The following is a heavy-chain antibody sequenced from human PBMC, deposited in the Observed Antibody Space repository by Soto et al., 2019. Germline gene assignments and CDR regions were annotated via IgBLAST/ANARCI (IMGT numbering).Heavy chain of an antibody. CDR1: GFTFSDHY. J-gene: IGHJ4*01. CDR3: ARDSGKGAYFDY. Sequence: EVQLVESGGGLVQPGGSQRLSCVASGFTFSDHYMDWVRQAPGKGLEWVGRIRNKANSYTTDYAASVKGRFTISRDDSKDSLYLQINSLKTEDTAIYYCARDSGKGAYFDYWGHGTLATVSS. V-gene: IGHV3-72*01. CDR2: IRNKANSYTT. D-gene: IGHD1-26*01.